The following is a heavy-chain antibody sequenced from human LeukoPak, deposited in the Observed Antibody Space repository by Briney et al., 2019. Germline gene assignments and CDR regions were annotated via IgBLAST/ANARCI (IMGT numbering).Heavy chain of an antibody. Sequence: GESLKISCMGSGYSFTSYWIGWVRQMPGKGLEWMAIVYPGDSDTRYNPSFLGQVTISADKSINTAYLQWSSLKASDTAMYYCVRHSKSGSYRNWFDPWGQGTLVTVSS. D-gene: IGHD1-26*01. V-gene: IGHV5-51*01. CDR1: GYSFTSYW. CDR3: VRHSKSGSYRNWFDP. J-gene: IGHJ5*02. CDR2: VYPGDSDT.